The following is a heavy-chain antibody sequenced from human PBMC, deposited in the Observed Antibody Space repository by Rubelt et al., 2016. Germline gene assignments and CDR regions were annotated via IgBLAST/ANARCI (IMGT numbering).Heavy chain of an antibody. Sequence: GGSLKLSCAASGFTFSSYSMNWIRQAPGKGLEYIAYISTQYRIIHYADSVKGRFAISSDNAKNSLYLQMSSLRDEDTAVYYCARDHPYTEAVGDAFDIWGQGTMVTVSS. D-gene: IGHD1-26*01. CDR2: ISTQYRII. CDR3: ARDHPYTEAVGDAFDI. CDR1: GFTFSSYS. J-gene: IGHJ3*02. V-gene: IGHV3-48*02.